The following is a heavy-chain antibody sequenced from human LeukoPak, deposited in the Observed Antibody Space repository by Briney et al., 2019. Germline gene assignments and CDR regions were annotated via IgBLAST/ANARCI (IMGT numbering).Heavy chain of an antibody. CDR1: GYTFTSYY. CDR2: INPSGGST. J-gene: IGHJ3*02. V-gene: IGHV1-46*03. Sequence: ASVKVSCKASGYTFTSYYMHWVRQAPGQGLEWMGIINPSGGSTSYAQKFQGRVTMTRDTSTSTVYMELSSLRSEDTAVYYCARGGDLYSSSSHDAFDIWGQGTMVTVSS. D-gene: IGHD6-13*01. CDR3: ARGGDLYSSSSHDAFDI.